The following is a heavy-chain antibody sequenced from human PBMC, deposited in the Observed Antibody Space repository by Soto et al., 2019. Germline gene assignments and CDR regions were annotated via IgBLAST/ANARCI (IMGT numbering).Heavy chain of an antibody. Sequence: GGSLRLSCTASGFTFSNSAMSWVRQAPGTGLEWVSGISGSGGSTYYADSAKGRFTISRNNSKSTLFLHMNSLRAEDTAVYYCTKHSGDHCYSGSDNWGQGTLVTVSS. J-gene: IGHJ4*02. D-gene: IGHD2-15*01. V-gene: IGHV3-23*01. CDR3: TKHSGDHCYSGSDN. CDR2: ISGSGGST. CDR1: GFTFSNSA.